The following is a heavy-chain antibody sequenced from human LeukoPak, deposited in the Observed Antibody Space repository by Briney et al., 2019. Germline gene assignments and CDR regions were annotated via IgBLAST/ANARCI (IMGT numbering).Heavy chain of an antibody. D-gene: IGHD6-19*01. CDR2: IQYDGSNK. CDR1: GFIFSSYG. V-gene: IGHV3-30*02. Sequence: PGGSLRLSCAASGFIFSSYGMHWVRQAPGKGLEWVAFIQYDGSNKYYADSAKGRFTISRDNSRNTLYLQMNSLRPEDTAVYYCARDKAGGLYATFGYWGQGTLVTVSS. J-gene: IGHJ4*02. CDR3: ARDKAGGLYATFGY.